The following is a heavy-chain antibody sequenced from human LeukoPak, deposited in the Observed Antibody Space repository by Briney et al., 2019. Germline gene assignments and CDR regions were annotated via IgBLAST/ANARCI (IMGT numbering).Heavy chain of an antibody. CDR1: GGSFSGYY. Sequence: SGTLSLTCAVYGGSFSGYYWSWIRQPPGKGLEWIGEINHSGSTNYNPSLKSRVTISVDTSKNQFSLKLSSVTAADTAVYYCARSRENRIYYYYGMDVWGQGTTVTVSS. CDR2: INHSGST. J-gene: IGHJ6*02. V-gene: IGHV4-34*01. CDR3: ARSRENRIYYYYGMDV. D-gene: IGHD1-26*01.